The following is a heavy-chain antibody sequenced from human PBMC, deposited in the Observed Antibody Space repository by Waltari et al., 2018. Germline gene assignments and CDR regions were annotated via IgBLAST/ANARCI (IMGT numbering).Heavy chain of an antibody. J-gene: IGHJ4*02. CDR1: GGSISISTYY. CDR2: IDYSGGT. Sequence: QLQLQESGPGLVKPSETLSLTCTVSGGSISISTYYWGWIRQPPGKGLEWIGNIDYSGGTYSPPALRGGVTVSVDTSKNQFSLKLSSVTAADTAVYYCARIITSTKGYYFDYWGQGTLVTVSS. D-gene: IGHD3-10*01. CDR3: ARIITSTKGYYFDY. V-gene: IGHV4-39*01.